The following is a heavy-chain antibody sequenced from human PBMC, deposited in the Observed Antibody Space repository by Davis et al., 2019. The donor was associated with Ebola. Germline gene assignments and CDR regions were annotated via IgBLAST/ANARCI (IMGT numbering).Heavy chain of an antibody. D-gene: IGHD1-1*01. V-gene: IGHV1-69*13. CDR3: AREGTGDRTFDF. CDR2: FIPLYGAP. CDR1: GGTFNRHS. J-gene: IGHJ3*01. Sequence: SVKVSCKASGGTFNRHSISWVRLAPGQGLEWLGGFIPLYGAPIYAQTFQGRVTITADESTGTAYMELSGLRSDDTAVYYCAREGTGDRTFDFWGQGTMVIVSS.